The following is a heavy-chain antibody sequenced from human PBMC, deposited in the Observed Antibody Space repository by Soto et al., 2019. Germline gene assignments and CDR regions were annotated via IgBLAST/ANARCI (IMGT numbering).Heavy chain of an antibody. CDR1: GGSISSYF. D-gene: IGHD6-13*01. CDR2: VYYTGTT. J-gene: IGHJ4*02. CDR3: ARDLAAVPRAFDY. Sequence: SSETLSLTCTVSGGSISSYFYIWVRQPPGKGLEWIGSVYYTGTTDYNPSLKSRVTISVDTSKTQFSLNLRSETAADTAVYYCARDLAAVPRAFDYWGRGTLVTSPQ. V-gene: IGHV4-59*01.